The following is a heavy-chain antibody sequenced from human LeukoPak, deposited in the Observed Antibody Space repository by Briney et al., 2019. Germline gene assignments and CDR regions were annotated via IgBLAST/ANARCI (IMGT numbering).Heavy chain of an antibody. Sequence: GSLRLSCAASGFSFTDAWMSWVRQPPGKGLEWIGYISDSGSTNYNPSLKSRVTISVDTSKNQFSLKLSSVTAADTAVYYCASNPPGKTVGWHMDYWGQGTLVTVSS. CDR2: ISDSGST. CDR3: ASNPPGKTVGWHMDY. V-gene: IGHV4-59*01. J-gene: IGHJ4*02. CDR1: GFSFTDAW. D-gene: IGHD6-19*01.